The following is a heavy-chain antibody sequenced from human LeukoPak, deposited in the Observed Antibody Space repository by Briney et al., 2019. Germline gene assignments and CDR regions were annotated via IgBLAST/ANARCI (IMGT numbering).Heavy chain of an antibody. D-gene: IGHD3-10*01. CDR3: ARGTKYYGSGSYYNRRPFDY. CDR2: INHSGST. J-gene: IGHJ4*02. V-gene: IGHV4-34*01. CDR1: GFSFSSYE. Sequence: GSLRLSCAASGFSFSSYEMNWIRQPPGKGLEWIGEINHSGSTNYNPSLKSRVTISVDTSKNPFSLKLSSVTAADTAVYYCARGTKYYGSGSYYNRRPFDYWGQGTLVTVSS.